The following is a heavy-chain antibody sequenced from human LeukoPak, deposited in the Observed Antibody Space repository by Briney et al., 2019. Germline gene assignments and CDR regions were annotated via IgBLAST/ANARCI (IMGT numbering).Heavy chain of an antibody. CDR3: ARASRADFWSGYYIPGYYYYGMDV. V-gene: IGHV3-23*01. Sequence: GASLRLSCAGSGFTFSHFAMSWVRQAPGKGLEWVSAISSSGDGTYYADSVKGRFTISRDNSKNTLYLQMNSLRSEDTAVYYCARASRADFWSGYYIPGYYYYGMDVWGQGTTVTVSS. D-gene: IGHD3-3*01. J-gene: IGHJ6*02. CDR2: ISSSGDGT. CDR1: GFTFSHFA.